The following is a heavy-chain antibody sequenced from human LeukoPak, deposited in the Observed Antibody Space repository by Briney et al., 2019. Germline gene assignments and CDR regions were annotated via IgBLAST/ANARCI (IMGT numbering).Heavy chain of an antibody. D-gene: IGHD4-17*01. J-gene: IGHJ4*02. V-gene: IGHV3-48*04. CDR2: ISGSSISI. CDR3: ARAYTVTTGRYYFDY. Sequence: TGGSLRLSCAASGLTFSNYGINWVRQAPGKGLEWVSYISGSSISIYYADSVKGRFTISRDNAKNSLYLQMNSLRAEDTAVYYCARAYTVTTGRYYFDYWGQGTLVTVSS. CDR1: GLTFSNYG.